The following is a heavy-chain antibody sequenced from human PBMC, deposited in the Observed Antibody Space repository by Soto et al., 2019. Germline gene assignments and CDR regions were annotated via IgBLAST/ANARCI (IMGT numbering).Heavy chain of an antibody. J-gene: IGHJ4*02. CDR3: AKVPPIVVVPPGRPGPNSYYFDY. D-gene: IGHD2-2*01. CDR2: IRGSGGST. V-gene: IGHV3-23*01. CDR1: GFTFSSSA. Sequence: GGSLRLSCAASGFTFSSSAMAWARQAPGKGLEWVSAIRGSGGSTYYADSVKGRFTISRDNSKNTLYLQMNSLRAEDTAVYYCAKVPPIVVVPPGRPGPNSYYFDYWGQGTLVTGSS.